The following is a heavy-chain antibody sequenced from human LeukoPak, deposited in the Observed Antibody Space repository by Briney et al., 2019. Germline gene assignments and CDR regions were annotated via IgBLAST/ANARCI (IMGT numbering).Heavy chain of an antibody. J-gene: IGHJ5*02. V-gene: IGHV1-69*13. D-gene: IGHD1-26*01. Sequence: SVKVSCKASGGTFSSYAISWVRQAPGQGLEWMGGIIPILGTANYAQKFQGRVTITADESTSTAYMELSSLRSEDTAVYYCARTIVGATGWFDPWGQGTLVTVSS. CDR2: IIPILGTA. CDR3: ARTIVGATGWFDP. CDR1: GGTFSSYA.